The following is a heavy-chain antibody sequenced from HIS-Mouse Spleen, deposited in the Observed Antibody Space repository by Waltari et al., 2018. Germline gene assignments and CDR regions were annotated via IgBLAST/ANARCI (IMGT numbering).Heavy chain of an antibody. Sequence: QVQLQESGPGLLKPSQTLSLTCTVSAGSISSGDYYWSWIREPPGKGLEWIVYIYYSGNTHYNPSLKSRVTISVDTSKNQFSLQLSSVTAADTAVYYCAREIPYSSSWYDGYFDLWGRGTLVTVSS. D-gene: IGHD6-13*01. CDR2: IYYSGNT. CDR1: AGSISSGDYY. J-gene: IGHJ2*01. CDR3: AREIPYSSSWYDGYFDL. V-gene: IGHV4-30-4*01.